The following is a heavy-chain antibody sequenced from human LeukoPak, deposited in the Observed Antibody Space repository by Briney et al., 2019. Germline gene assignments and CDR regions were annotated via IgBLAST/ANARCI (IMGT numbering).Heavy chain of an antibody. CDR3: AKEEWVGGRNFLDY. CDR1: GYTFTGYY. CDR2: INPNSGGT. Sequence: ASVKVPCKASGYTFTGYYMHWVRQAPGQGLEWMGWINPNSGGTNYAQKFQGRVTMTRDTSISTAYMELSRLRSDDTAVYYCAKEEWVGGRNFLDYWGQGALVTVSS. V-gene: IGHV1-2*02. J-gene: IGHJ4*02. D-gene: IGHD1-26*01.